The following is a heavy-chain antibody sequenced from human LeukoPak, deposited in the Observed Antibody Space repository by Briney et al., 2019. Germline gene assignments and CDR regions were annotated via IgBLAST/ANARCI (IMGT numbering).Heavy chain of an antibody. J-gene: IGHJ4*02. CDR1: GFTFSSYE. CDR2: ISSSGSTI. Sequence: PGGSLRLSCAASGFTFSSYEMNWVRQAPGKGLEWVSYISSSGSTIYYADSVKGRFTISRDNSKNTLYLQMNSLRAEDTAVYYCAKDGRTYYYDSSGYPPPTYFDYWGQGTLVTVSS. D-gene: IGHD3-22*01. V-gene: IGHV3-48*03. CDR3: AKDGRTYYYDSSGYPPPTYFDY.